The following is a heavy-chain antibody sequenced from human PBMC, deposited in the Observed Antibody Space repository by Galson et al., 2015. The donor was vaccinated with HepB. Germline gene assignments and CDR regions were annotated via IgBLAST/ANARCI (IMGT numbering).Heavy chain of an antibody. Sequence: SVKVSCKASGYTFTGYYMHWVRQAPGQGLEWMGWINPNSGGTNYAQKFQGRVTMTRDTSISTAYMELSRLRSDDTAVYYCAREASSVAGQESFDYWGQGTLVTVSS. CDR2: INPNSGGT. D-gene: IGHD6-19*01. V-gene: IGHV1-2*02. CDR1: GYTFTGYY. CDR3: AREASSVAGQESFDY. J-gene: IGHJ4*02.